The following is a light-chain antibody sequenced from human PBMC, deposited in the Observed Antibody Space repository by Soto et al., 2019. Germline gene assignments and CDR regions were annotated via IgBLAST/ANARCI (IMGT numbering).Light chain of an antibody. CDR3: QQRTYWHPTHT. CDR2: DES. J-gene: IGKJ2*01. V-gene: IGKV3-11*01. CDR1: QSIATF. Sequence: EIVLTQSPATLSLSPGERATLSCRASQSIATFLTWYQQKPGQPPRLLIYDESKRATGIPARFSGSGSGTDFSLTISRLEPDDFAIYYCQQRTYWHPTHTFGQGTKLEIK.